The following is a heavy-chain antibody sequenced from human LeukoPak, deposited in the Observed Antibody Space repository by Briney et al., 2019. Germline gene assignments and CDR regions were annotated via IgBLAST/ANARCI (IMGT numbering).Heavy chain of an antibody. CDR3: AKNSSGGYSDH. D-gene: IGHD6-19*01. V-gene: IGHV1-18*01. CDR1: GYTFTSSG. J-gene: IGHJ4*02. CDR2: ISTYTGYS. Sequence: ASVKVSCKASGYTFTSSGISWVRQAPGQGLAWMGWISTYTGYSKYAQNLQGRVTMTADTSTSTAYMELSSLRSDDTAVYYCAKNSSGGYSDHWGQGTLVTVSS.